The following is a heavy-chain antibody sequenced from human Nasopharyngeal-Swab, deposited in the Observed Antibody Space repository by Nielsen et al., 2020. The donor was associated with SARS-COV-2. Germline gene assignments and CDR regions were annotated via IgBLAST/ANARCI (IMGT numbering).Heavy chain of an antibody. Sequence: ASVMVSCKTSGYKFTSYFIHWVLLAPAQGLEWRGVIIPSGGSTRYAQKFQGRVSMTSDTSTNTVYMESSTLKSEDTAVYYCARDGDVLVGVAATVGFDFWGQGSQVTVSS. CDR1: GYKFTSYF. D-gene: IGHD2-15*01. CDR2: IIPSGGST. J-gene: IGHJ4*02. V-gene: IGHV1-46*01. CDR3: ARDGDVLVGVAATVGFDF.